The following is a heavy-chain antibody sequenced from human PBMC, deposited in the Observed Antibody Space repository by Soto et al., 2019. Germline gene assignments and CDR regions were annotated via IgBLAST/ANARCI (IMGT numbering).Heavy chain of an antibody. J-gene: IGHJ4*02. V-gene: IGHV3-21*01. CDR2: ITHSSRFI. CDR1: GFTFSDSA. CDR3: ARGGGSLSY. Sequence: EVQLVESGGGLVKPGGSLRLSCVASGFTFSDSAMNWVRQAPGEGLEWVSSITHSSRFISYSDSVKGRFTISRDNAQNSVYLELNSLKPEDTAVYYCARGGGSLSYWGQGTLVTVSS. D-gene: IGHD1-26*01.